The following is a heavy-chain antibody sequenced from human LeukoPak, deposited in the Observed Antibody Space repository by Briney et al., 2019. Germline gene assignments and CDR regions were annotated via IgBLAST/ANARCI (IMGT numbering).Heavy chain of an antibody. J-gene: IGHJ6*02. D-gene: IGHD3-9*01. V-gene: IGHV3-30*03. CDR3: TRDLMDYDVSTGLHHYYMDV. CDR2: ISFDGNNK. CDR1: GFTFSSYG. Sequence: PGGSLRLSCAASGFTFSSYGIHWVRQAPGKGLEWVAGISFDGNNKYYTDSEKGRLTISRDNSKNTLYLQMNSLRVEDTAVYYCTRDLMDYDVSTGLHHYYMDVWGQGTTVTVSS.